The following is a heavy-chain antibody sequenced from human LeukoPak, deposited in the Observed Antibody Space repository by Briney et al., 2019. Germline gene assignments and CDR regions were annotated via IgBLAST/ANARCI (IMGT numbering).Heavy chain of an antibody. Sequence: GGSLRLSCAASGFTFSSYWMHWVRQGPGKGLVWVSRINSYGSSTSYADSVKGRFTISRDNAKNTLYLQMNSLRADDTAVYYCARGGFYYYGMDVWGQGTTVTVSS. V-gene: IGHV3-74*01. CDR3: ARGGFYYYGMDV. D-gene: IGHD3-16*01. J-gene: IGHJ6*02. CDR2: INSYGSST. CDR1: GFTFSSYW.